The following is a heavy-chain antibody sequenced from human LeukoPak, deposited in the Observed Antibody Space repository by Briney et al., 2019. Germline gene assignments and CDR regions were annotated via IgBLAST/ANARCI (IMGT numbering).Heavy chain of an antibody. J-gene: IGHJ4*02. D-gene: IGHD6-13*01. CDR3: ARARRYRSSWYHDY. V-gene: IGHV3-30*03. CDR1: GFTFSSYG. Sequence: GGSLRLSCAASGFTFSSYGMHWVRQAPGKGLEWVAVISYDGSNKYYADSVKGRFTISRDNSKNTLYLQMNSLRAEDTAVYYCARARRYRSSWYHDYWGQGSLVTVSS. CDR2: ISYDGSNK.